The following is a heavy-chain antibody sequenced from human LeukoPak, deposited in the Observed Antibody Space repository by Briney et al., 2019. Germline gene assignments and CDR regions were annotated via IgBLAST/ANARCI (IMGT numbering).Heavy chain of an antibody. V-gene: IGHV1-2*02. CDR3: ARSGYNSGWAFDF. D-gene: IGHD6-19*01. CDR1: GYTFIDYY. CDR2: INPNGGAT. Sequence: ASVKVSCKASGYTFIDYYMHWVRQAPGQGLEWIGWINPNGGATDYAQTFQGRVTLTRDTSISTAYMELSSLRSDDTAVYYCARSGYNSGWAFDFWGQGTLVTVSS. J-gene: IGHJ4*02.